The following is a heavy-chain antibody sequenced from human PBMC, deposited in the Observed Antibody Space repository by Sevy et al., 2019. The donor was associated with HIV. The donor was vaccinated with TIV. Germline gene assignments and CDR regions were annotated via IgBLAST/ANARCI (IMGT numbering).Heavy chain of an antibody. CDR2: ISGSGGST. V-gene: IGHV3-23*01. D-gene: IGHD3-3*01. CDR1: GFTFSSYA. J-gene: IGHJ4*02. Sequence: GGSLRLSCAASGFTFSSYAMSWVHQAPGKGLEWVSAISGSGGSTYYADSVKGRFTISRDNSKNTLYLQMNSLRAEDTAVYYCAKGDYDFWSGYFYFDYWGQGTLVTVSS. CDR3: AKGDYDFWSGYFYFDY.